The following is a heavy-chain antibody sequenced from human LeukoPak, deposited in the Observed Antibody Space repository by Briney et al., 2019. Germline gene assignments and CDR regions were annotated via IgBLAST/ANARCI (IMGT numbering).Heavy chain of an antibody. J-gene: IGHJ4*02. CDR3: TRDPAGDTAMVLYYFDY. D-gene: IGHD5-18*01. V-gene: IGHV4-39*07. Sequence: PSGTLSLTCTVSGGSISSAYYWGWIRQPPGQELEWIGNIFYTGSTYYNPSLESRVTMSVDTSKNQFSLKLNSVTAADTAMYYCTRDPAGDTAMVLYYFDYWGQGTLVTVSS. CDR1: GGSISSAYY. CDR2: IFYTGST.